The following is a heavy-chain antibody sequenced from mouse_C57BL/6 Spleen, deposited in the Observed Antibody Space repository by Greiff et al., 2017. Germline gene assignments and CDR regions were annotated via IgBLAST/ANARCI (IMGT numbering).Heavy chain of an antibody. Sequence: EVKLQESGPELVKPGASVKISCKASGYSFTDYNMNWVKQSNGKSLEWIGVINPNYGTTSYNQQFKGKATLTVDQSSTTAYMQLNSLTSEDSAVYYCARVGSYYGSSYWYFDVWGTGTTVTVSS. CDR2: INPNYGTT. D-gene: IGHD1-1*01. J-gene: IGHJ1*03. V-gene: IGHV1-39*01. CDR1: GYSFTDYN. CDR3: ARVGSYYGSSYWYFDV.